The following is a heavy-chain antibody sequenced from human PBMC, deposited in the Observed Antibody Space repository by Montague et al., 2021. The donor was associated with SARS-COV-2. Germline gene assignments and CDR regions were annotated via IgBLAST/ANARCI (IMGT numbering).Heavy chain of an antibody. D-gene: IGHD2-2*01. J-gene: IGHJ3*02. CDR2: ISYIGST. Sequence: SETLSLTCTVSGGTISSYYYSWIRQPPGKALEWIGYISYIGSTXXXPXXXXRVTVSIDTSKNQFSLKLSSVTAADSAVYYCARRGSDYCSSTSCYGADHPFDIWGQGTMVTVSS. CDR1: GGTISSYY. V-gene: IGHV4-59*01. CDR3: ARRGSDYCSSTSCYGADHPFDI.